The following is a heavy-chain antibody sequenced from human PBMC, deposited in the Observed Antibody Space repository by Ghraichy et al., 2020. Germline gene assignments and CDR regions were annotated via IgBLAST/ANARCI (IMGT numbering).Heavy chain of an antibody. CDR2: MNPNSGNT. J-gene: IGHJ4*02. V-gene: IGHV1-8*01. CDR3: ARGSDLEWLLYGDY. D-gene: IGHD3-3*01. Sequence: ASVKVSCKASGYTFTSYDINWVRQATGQGLEWMGWMNPNSGNTGYAQKFQGRVTMTRNTSISTAYMELSSLRSEDTAVYYCARGSDLEWLLYGDYWGQGTLVTVSS. CDR1: GYTFTSYD.